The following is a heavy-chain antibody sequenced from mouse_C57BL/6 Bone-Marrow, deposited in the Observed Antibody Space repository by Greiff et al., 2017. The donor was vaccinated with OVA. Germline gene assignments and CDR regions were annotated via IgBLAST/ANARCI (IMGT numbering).Heavy chain of an antibody. CDR1: GYSFTGYY. V-gene: IGHV1-42*01. J-gene: IGHJ2*01. Sequence: VQLQQSGPELVKPGASVKISCKASGYSFTGYYMNWVKQSPEKSLEWIGEINPSTGGTTYNQKFKAKATLTVDKSSSTAYMQLKSLTSEDSAVYYCARSGDYYALFDYWGQGTTLTVSS. D-gene: IGHD1-1*01. CDR2: INPSTGGT. CDR3: ARSGDYYALFDY.